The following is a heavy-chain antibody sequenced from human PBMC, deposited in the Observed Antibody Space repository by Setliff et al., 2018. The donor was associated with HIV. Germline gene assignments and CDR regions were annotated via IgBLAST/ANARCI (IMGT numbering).Heavy chain of an antibody. CDR2: IWYDGSNK. D-gene: IGHD3-10*01. Sequence: GGSLRLSCAASGFTFSSYGMHWVRQAPGKGLEWVAVIWYDGSNKYYADSVKGRFTISRDNSKNTLYLQMNSLRAEDTALYYCARDYGSGSRLGYGMDVWGQGTTVTVSS. CDR3: ARDYGSGSRLGYGMDV. V-gene: IGHV3-33*01. J-gene: IGHJ6*02. CDR1: GFTFSSYG.